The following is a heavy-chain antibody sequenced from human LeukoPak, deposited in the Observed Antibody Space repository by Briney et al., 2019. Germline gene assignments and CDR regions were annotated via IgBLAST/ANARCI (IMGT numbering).Heavy chain of an antibody. V-gene: IGHV3-30*02. D-gene: IGHD5-18*01. Sequence: GGSLRLSCVASGFTFSSNGMHWVRQAPGKGLEWVTFIQYDGSKKYYADSVKGRFTISRDNSKNTLYLQMNSLRAEDTAVYYCARTRIRVAMVMNYYYYMDVWGKGTTVTISS. J-gene: IGHJ6*03. CDR3: ARTRIRVAMVMNYYYYMDV. CDR1: GFTFSSNG. CDR2: IQYDGSKK.